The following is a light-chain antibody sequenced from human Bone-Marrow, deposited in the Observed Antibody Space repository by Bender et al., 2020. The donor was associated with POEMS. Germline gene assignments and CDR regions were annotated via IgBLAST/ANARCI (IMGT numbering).Light chain of an antibody. J-gene: IGLJ3*02. Sequence: QSVLTQPPSVSGAPGQRVTISCTGSSSNTGSGYDINWYQHLPGTAPKLLIYGYNNRPSGVPDRFSGSKSGNTASLTISGLQADDEADYYCSSYTSSRTWVFGGGTKLTVL. CDR3: SSYTSSRTWV. CDR2: GYN. V-gene: IGLV1-40*01. CDR1: SSNTGSGYD.